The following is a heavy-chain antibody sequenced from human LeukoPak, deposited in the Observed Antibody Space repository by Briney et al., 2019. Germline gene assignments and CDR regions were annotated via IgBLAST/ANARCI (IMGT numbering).Heavy chain of an antibody. CDR2: IKEDGSEK. V-gene: IGHV3-7*01. D-gene: IGHD6-6*01. J-gene: IGHJ4*01. Sequence: GGSLRLSCAASGFTFSNYWMSWVRQAPGQGLEWVANIKEDGSEKYYVDSVKGRFTISRDNAEKSLYLQMNSLRDEDTAVYFCARGGGIYRSSAYFEYWGQGTLVTVSS. CDR1: GFTFSNYW. CDR3: ARGGGIYRSSAYFEY.